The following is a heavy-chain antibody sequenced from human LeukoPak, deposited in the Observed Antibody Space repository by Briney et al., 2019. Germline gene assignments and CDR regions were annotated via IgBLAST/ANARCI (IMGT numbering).Heavy chain of an antibody. Sequence: SETLSLTCTVSGGSISSYYWSWIRQPAGKGLEWIGRIYTSGSTNYNPSLKSRVTISVDTSKNQFSLKLSSVTAADTAVYYCARAFYPGYYSYMAVWGKGTTVTVSS. CDR1: GGSISSYY. CDR3: ARAFYPGYYSYMAV. CDR2: IYTSGST. V-gene: IGHV4-4*07. D-gene: IGHD3-3*02. J-gene: IGHJ6*03.